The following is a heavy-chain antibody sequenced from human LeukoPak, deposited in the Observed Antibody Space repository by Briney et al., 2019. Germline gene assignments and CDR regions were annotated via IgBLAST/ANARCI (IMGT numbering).Heavy chain of an antibody. CDR3: ASDRGYSFDY. CDR1: GDSVSSNSAT. J-gene: IGHJ4*02. D-gene: IGHD5-18*01. Sequence: SQTLSLTCAISGDSVSSNSATWNWIRQSPSSGLEWLGRTYYRSKWSTNYAVSVRSRITINPDTSKNQLSLQLNSVLPEDTAVYYCASDRGYSFDYWGQGTLVTVSS. CDR2: TYYRSKWST. V-gene: IGHV6-1*01.